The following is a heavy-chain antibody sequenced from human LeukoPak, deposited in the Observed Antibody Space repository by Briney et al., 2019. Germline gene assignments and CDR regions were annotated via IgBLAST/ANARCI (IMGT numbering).Heavy chain of an antibody. Sequence: GESLKISCKISGYILTNNWIGWVRQLPGKGLEWMGLIYPGNSDTKYSPSFQGQVTFSVDKSISTAYLHWSSLKASDTAMYYCARRAGAYTHPYDYWGQGTLVTVSS. V-gene: IGHV5-51*01. CDR3: ARRAGAYTHPYDY. CDR1: GYILTNNW. CDR2: IYPGNSDT. J-gene: IGHJ4*02. D-gene: IGHD3-16*01.